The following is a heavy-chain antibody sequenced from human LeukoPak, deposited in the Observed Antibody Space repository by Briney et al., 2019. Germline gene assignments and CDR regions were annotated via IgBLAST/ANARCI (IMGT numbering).Heavy chain of an antibody. V-gene: IGHV3-20*04. Sequence: GGSLRLSCAASGFTFDDYGMSWVRQAPGKGLEWVSGINWNGGSTGYADSVKGRFTISRDNAKNSLYLQMNSLRAEDTALYYCAGDIVVVPAAIFDYWGQGTLVTVSS. D-gene: IGHD2-2*02. J-gene: IGHJ4*02. CDR3: AGDIVVVPAAIFDY. CDR1: GFTFDDYG. CDR2: INWNGGST.